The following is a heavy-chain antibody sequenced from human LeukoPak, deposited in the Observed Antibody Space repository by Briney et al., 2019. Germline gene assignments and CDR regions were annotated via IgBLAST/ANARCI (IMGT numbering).Heavy chain of an antibody. CDR3: GNIRWLWFVPKDYMDV. V-gene: IGHV3-23*01. CDR2: ISGSGGST. CDR1: GFTFSSYA. Sequence: PGGSLRLSCAASGFTFSSYAMSWVRQAPGTGLERVSGISGSGGSTYYADSVKGRFTISRDNSKNTLYLQMNSLRAEDTAVYYCGNIRWLWFVPKDYMDVWGRGTTVSVSS. D-gene: IGHD3-10*01. J-gene: IGHJ6*03.